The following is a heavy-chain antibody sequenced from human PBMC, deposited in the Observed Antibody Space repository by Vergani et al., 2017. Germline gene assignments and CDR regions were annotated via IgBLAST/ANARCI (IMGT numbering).Heavy chain of an antibody. CDR1: NDSVSNTFYY. D-gene: IGHD2-15*01. CDR2: IYYSGST. CDR3: VRDPWESGGPYSGC. J-gene: IGHJ4*02. V-gene: IGHV4-39*07. Sequence: QVQLQESGPGLVKPSETLYLTCTVSNDSVSNTFYYWGWIRQTPGKGLEWIGSIYYSGSTYYNPSLESRVTMSVDTSKSQFSLKLSSVTAADTAVYYCVRDPWESGGPYSGCWGRGTLVSVSS.